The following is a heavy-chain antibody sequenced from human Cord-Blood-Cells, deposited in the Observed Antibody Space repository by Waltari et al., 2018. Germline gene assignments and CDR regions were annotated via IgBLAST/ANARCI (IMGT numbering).Heavy chain of an antibody. CDR1: GYSISSGYY. CDR2: INHSGST. D-gene: IGHD3-3*01. J-gene: IGHJ2*01. CDR3: ARDFWSGYQDWYFDL. Sequence: QVQLQESGPGLVKPSETLSLTCAVSGYSISSGYYWGWIRQPPGKGLEWIGSINHSGSTYYNPSLKSRVTISVDTSKNQFSLKLSSVTAADTAVYYCARDFWSGYQDWYFDLWGRGTLVTVSS. V-gene: IGHV4-38-2*02.